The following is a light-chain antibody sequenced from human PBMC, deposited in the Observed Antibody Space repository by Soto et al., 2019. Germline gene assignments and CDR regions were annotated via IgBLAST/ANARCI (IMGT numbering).Light chain of an antibody. CDR2: GAS. CDR1: QSVSSSY. CDR3: QQYGSTPYT. Sequence: EIVLTQSPCTLSLSPGERATLSCRASQSVSSSYLAWYQQKPGQAPRLLIYGASSRATGIPDRFSGSGSGTDFTLTISRLEPEDFAVYYCQQYGSTPYTFGQGTKLEIK. J-gene: IGKJ2*01. V-gene: IGKV3-20*01.